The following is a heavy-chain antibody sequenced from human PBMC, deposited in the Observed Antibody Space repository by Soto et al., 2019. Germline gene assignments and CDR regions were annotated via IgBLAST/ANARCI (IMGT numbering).Heavy chain of an antibody. D-gene: IGHD1-1*01. V-gene: IGHV3-66*01. CDR1: GFTFTDSY. J-gene: IGHJ3*01. CDR2: LYDLDGS. Sequence: VQLVESGGGLVKPGGSLRLSCATSGFTFTDSYMTWIRQAPGKGLEWVSALYDLDGSFYAASVKGRFTTSSDSSKTTVYLQMNDLRPDDTAVYYCATWHEREHAYDVWGQGTTVTVSS. CDR3: ATWHEREHAYDV.